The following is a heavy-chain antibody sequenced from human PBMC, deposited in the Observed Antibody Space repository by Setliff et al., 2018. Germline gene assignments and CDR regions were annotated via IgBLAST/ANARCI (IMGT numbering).Heavy chain of an antibody. CDR1: GFSFSGSA. V-gene: IGHV3-73*01. Sequence: QPGGSLRLSCVASGFSFSGSALYWVRQASVKGLEWIGRIRGRTDNYATAYAASVRGRFTISRDDSKNTAYLQMNSLKTEDTAVYYCTCARDGYDVFDIWGQGTMVTVSS. CDR2: IRGRTDNYAT. J-gene: IGHJ3*02. CDR3: TCARDGYDVFDI. D-gene: IGHD5-18*01.